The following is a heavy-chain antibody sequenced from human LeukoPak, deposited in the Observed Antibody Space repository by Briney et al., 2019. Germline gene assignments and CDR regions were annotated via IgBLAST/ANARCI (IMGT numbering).Heavy chain of an antibody. J-gene: IGHJ4*02. CDR1: GFTFSSYA. CDR3: AKDRGIISDY. CDR2: ISGSGGST. D-gene: IGHD3-10*01. Sequence: HPGGSLRLSCAASGFTFSSYAMHWVHQAPGKGLEWVSAISGSGGSTYYADSVKGRFTISRDNSKNTLYLQMNSLRVEDTAVYYCAKDRGIISDYWGQGTLVTVSS. V-gene: IGHV3-23*01.